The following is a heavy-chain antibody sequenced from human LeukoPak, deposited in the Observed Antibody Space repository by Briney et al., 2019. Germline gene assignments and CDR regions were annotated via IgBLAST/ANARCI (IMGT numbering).Heavy chain of an antibody. CDR3: ARTKIGVTGWFDP. V-gene: IGHV1-8*01. J-gene: IGHJ5*02. CDR1: GYTFTSYN. Sequence: ASVKVSCKASGYTFTSYNINWVRQATGQGLEWMGWMNPNSGNTGYAQKFQGRVTMTRNTSISTAYMELSSLRSEDTAVYYCARTKIGVTGWFDPWGQGTLVTVSP. D-gene: IGHD3-10*01. CDR2: MNPNSGNT.